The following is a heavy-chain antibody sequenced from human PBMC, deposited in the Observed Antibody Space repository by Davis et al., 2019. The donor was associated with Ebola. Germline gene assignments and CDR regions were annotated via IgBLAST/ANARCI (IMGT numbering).Heavy chain of an antibody. Sequence: PGGSLRLSCAASGFTFSSYSMNWIRQAPGKGLEWVSYISSSGSTIYYADSVKGRFTNSRDNAKNTLYLEMNGLRAEDTAVYYCARGGGAYSSGWYYWGQGTLVTVSS. D-gene: IGHD6-19*01. J-gene: IGHJ4*02. CDR3: ARGGGAYSSGWYY. CDR2: ISSSGSTI. CDR1: GFTFSSYS. V-gene: IGHV3-48*04.